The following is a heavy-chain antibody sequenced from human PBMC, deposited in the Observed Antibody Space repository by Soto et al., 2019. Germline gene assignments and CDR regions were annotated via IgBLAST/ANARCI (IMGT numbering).Heavy chain of an antibody. V-gene: IGHV1-69*02. J-gene: IGHJ6*03. CDR1: GGTFSRYT. Sequence: QVQLVQSGAEVKKPGSSVKVSCKASGGTFSRYTISWVRQAPGQGLEWMGRIIPILGIANYAQKFQGRVTITADKSTSTAYMELSSLRSEDTAVYYCARGGITGTTSRYYYYYMDVWGKGTTVTVSS. CDR2: IIPILGIA. D-gene: IGHD1-7*01. CDR3: ARGGITGTTSRYYYYYMDV.